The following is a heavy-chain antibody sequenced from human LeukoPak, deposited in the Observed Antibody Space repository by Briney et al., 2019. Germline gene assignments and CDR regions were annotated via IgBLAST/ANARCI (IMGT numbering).Heavy chain of an antibody. CDR3: AKAVVAASYYFDY. CDR1: GFSFSSYV. J-gene: IGHJ4*02. D-gene: IGHD2-15*01. Sequence: PGGSLRLSCAASGFSFSSYVVGWVRQAPGKGLERVSAITGDSSTTYYVDSGKGRFIISRDNSKNTLYLQMNSLRAEDTAVYYCAKAVVAASYYFDYWGQGILVTVSS. CDR2: ITGDSSTT. V-gene: IGHV3-23*01.